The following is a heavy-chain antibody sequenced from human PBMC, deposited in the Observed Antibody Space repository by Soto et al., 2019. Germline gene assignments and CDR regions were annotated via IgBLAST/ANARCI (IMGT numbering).Heavy chain of an antibody. Sequence: GSLRLSCAASVFTFSDYYMSWIRQGPGKGLGWVSYISSSGISRYYADSVKGRFIISRENAKNSLYLQMNSLRAEDTALYYCARVTYSSGWYRGYYFDSWGQGTLVTVSS. CDR1: VFTFSDYY. J-gene: IGHJ4*02. V-gene: IGHV3-11*01. CDR2: ISSSGISR. CDR3: ARVTYSSGWYRGYYFDS. D-gene: IGHD6-19*01.